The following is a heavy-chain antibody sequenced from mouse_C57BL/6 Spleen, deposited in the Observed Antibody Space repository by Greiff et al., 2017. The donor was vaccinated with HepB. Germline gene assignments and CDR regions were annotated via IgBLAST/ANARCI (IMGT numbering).Heavy chain of an antibody. D-gene: IGHD2-4*01. CDR1: GYAFSSSW. J-gene: IGHJ1*03. V-gene: IGHV1-82*01. CDR3: ARDYDPYWYFDV. Sequence: VQLQQSGPELVKPGASVKISCKASGYAFSSSWMNWVKQRPGKGLEWIGRIYPGDGDTNYNGKFKGKATLTADKSSSTAYMQLISLTSEDSAVYFCARDYDPYWYFDVWGTGTTVTVSS. CDR2: IYPGDGDT.